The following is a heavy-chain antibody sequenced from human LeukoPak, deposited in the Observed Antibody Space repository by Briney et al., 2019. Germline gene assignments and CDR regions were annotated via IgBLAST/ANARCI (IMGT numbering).Heavy chain of an antibody. CDR3: ARCTTGKTFGSLREIKKSREIDY. D-gene: IGHD1-1*01. CDR1: GFTFSSYS. Sequence: GGSLRLSCAASGFTFSSYSMNWVRQAPGKGLEWVSSISSSSSYIYYADSVRGRFTISRDNAKNSLFLQMNSLRGEDTAVYYCARCTTGKTFGSLREIKKSREIDYWGQGTLVTVSS. V-gene: IGHV3-21*01. J-gene: IGHJ4*02. CDR2: ISSSSSYI.